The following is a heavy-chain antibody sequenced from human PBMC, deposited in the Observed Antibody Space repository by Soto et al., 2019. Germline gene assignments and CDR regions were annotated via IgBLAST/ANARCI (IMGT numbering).Heavy chain of an antibody. J-gene: IGHJ6*02. Sequence: QVQLVESGGGVVQPGRSLRFSCAASGFTFSSYAMHWVRQAPGKGLEWVAVISYDGSNTYYADSVKGRFTISRDNSKNTLYLQMNSLRAEDTAVYYCARDLGAYSSSGRYYYGMDVWGQGTTVTVSS. V-gene: IGHV3-30-3*01. D-gene: IGHD6-13*01. CDR3: ARDLGAYSSSGRYYYGMDV. CDR1: GFTFSSYA. CDR2: ISYDGSNT.